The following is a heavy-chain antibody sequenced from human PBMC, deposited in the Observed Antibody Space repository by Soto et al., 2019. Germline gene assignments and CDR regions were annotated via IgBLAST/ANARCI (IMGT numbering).Heavy chain of an antibody. CDR1: GGTFSSYA. CDR3: ARSGTIFGVVGDARDY. Sequence: QVQLVQSGAEVKKPGSSVKVSCKASGGTFSSYAISWVRQAPGQGLEWMGGIIPIFGTANYAQKFQGRVTITADESTSTAYRELSSLRSEDTAVYYCARSGTIFGVVGDARDYWGQGTLVTVSS. CDR2: IIPIFGTA. V-gene: IGHV1-69*01. D-gene: IGHD3-3*01. J-gene: IGHJ4*02.